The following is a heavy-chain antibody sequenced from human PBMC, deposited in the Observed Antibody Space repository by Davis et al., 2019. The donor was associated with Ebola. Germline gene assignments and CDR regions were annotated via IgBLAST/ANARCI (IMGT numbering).Heavy chain of an antibody. V-gene: IGHV3-30*04. CDR2: ISYDGSNK. D-gene: IGHD2-8*01. Sequence: GESLKISCAASGFTFSSYAMHWVRQAPGKGLEWVAVISYDGSNKYYADSVKGRFTISRDNSKNTLYLQMNSLRAEDTAVYYCAREKGVCYWDYWGQGTLVTVSS. J-gene: IGHJ4*02. CDR1: GFTFSSYA. CDR3: AREKGVCYWDY.